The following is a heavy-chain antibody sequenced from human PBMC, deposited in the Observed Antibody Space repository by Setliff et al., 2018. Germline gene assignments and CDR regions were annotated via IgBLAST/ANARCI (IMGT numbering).Heavy chain of an antibody. CDR2: ISGYDGNT. D-gene: IGHD6-13*01. Sequence: GASVKVSCKTSGYTFSNYGVSWVRQAPGQGLEWMGWISGYDGNTKYAQNLHGRVTMTTDTSTTTAYMELRSLRSDDTAVYYCARAGSAPAGRKGILEYWGQGSLVTVSS. V-gene: IGHV1-18*01. CDR1: GYTFSNYG. CDR3: ARAGSAPAGRKGILEY. J-gene: IGHJ4*02.